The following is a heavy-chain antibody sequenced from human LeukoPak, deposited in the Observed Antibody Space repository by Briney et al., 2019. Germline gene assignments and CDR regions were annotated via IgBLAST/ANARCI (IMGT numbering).Heavy chain of an antibody. CDR2: ITSGSSTI. Sequence: HAGGSLRLSCAASGFTFSSYSMNWVRQAPGKGLEWISYITSGSSTINYADSVKGRFTISRDNAKNSLYLQMNSLRDEDTAVYYCVRAATGTFGTFDIWGQGTVVTVSS. D-gene: IGHD1-1*01. J-gene: IGHJ3*02. CDR1: GFTFSSYS. V-gene: IGHV3-48*02. CDR3: VRAATGTFGTFDI.